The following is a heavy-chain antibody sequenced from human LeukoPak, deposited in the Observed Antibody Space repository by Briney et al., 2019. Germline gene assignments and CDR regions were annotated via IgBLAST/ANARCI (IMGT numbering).Heavy chain of an antibody. D-gene: IGHD3-22*01. V-gene: IGHV4-61*02. CDR2: IYISGST. CDR3: ARGPKYDSSGYPLLYYYYGMDV. J-gene: IGHJ6*02. Sequence: PSETLSLTCTVSGGSISSGSYYWSWIRQPAGKGLEWIGRIYISGSTNYNPSLKSRVTISVDTPKNQFSLMLSSVTAADTAVYYCARGPKYDSSGYPLLYYYYGMDVWGQGTTVTVSS. CDR1: GGSISSGSYY.